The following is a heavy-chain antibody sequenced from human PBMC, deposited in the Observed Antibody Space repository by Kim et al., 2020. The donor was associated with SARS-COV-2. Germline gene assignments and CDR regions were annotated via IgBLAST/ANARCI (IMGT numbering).Heavy chain of an antibody. CDR2: ISGGGGST. V-gene: IGHV3-23*01. CDR3: AKVLGYNYVSSGYGMDV. CDR1: GFTFSSYA. D-gene: IGHD5-18*01. J-gene: IGHJ6*02. Sequence: GGSLRLSCAASGFTFSSYAMSWVRQAPGRGLEWVSVISGGGGSTYYADSVKGRFTISRDNSKNTLYLQMSSLRAEDTAVYYCAKVLGYNYVSSGYGMDVWGQGTTVTVSS.